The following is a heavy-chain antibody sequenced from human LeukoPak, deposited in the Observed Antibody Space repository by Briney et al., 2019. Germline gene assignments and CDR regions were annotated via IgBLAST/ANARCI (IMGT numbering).Heavy chain of an antibody. CDR2: IYYSGST. D-gene: IGHD3-10*01. CDR1: GGSISSSSYY. V-gene: IGHV4-39*01. J-gene: IGHJ4*02. CDR3: ARHMPYGSGSYSPDY. Sequence: SETLSLTCTVSGGSISSSSYYWGWILQPPGKGLEWIGSIYYSGSTYYNPSLKSRVTISVDTSKNQFSLKLSSVTAADTAVYYCARHMPYGSGSYSPDYWGQGTLVTVSS.